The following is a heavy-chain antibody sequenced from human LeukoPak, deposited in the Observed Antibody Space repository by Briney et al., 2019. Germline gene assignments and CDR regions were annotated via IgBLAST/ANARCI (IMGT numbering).Heavy chain of an antibody. CDR2: ISAYNGNT. CDR1: GYTFTSYG. V-gene: IGHV1-18*01. J-gene: IGHJ4*02. D-gene: IGHD5-18*01. CDR3: ARDREVDTAMTAAGDY. Sequence: ASVNVSCKASGYTFTSYGISWVRQAPGQGLEWMGWISAYNGNTNYAQKLQGRVTMTTDTSTSTAYMELRSLRSDDTAVYYCARDREVDTAMTAAGDYWGQGTLVTVSS.